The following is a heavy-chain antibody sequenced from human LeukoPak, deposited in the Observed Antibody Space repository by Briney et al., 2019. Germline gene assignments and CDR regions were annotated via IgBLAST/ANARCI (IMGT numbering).Heavy chain of an antibody. CDR3: AKFMVRGVFDY. CDR2: ISGSGGST. V-gene: IGHV3-23*01. CDR1: GFTFSSYA. Sequence: GGSLRLSCAASGFTFSSYAMSWLRQAPGEGLEWVSAISGSGGSTYYADSVKGRFTISRDNSKNTLYLQMNSLRAEDTAVYYCAKFMVRGVFDYWGQGTLVTVSS. D-gene: IGHD3-10*01. J-gene: IGHJ4*02.